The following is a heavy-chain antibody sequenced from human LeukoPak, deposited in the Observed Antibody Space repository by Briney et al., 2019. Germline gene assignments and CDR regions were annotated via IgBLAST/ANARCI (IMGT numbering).Heavy chain of an antibody. CDR2: INAYNGNT. Sequence: ASVKVSCKASGYTFTSYDINWVRQAPGQGLEWMGWINAYNGNTNYAQKLQGRVTMTTDTSTSTAYMELRSLRSDDTAVYYCARGLWDDRPKYNWFDPWGQGTLVTVSS. CDR1: GYTFTSYD. D-gene: IGHD3-16*01. J-gene: IGHJ5*02. CDR3: ARGLWDDRPKYNWFDP. V-gene: IGHV1-18*01.